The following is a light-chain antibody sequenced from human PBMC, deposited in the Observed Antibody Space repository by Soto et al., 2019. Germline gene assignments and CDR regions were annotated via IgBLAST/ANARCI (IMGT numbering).Light chain of an antibody. V-gene: IGLV2-11*03. CDR1: SSDVGGYDY. J-gene: IGLJ1*01. CDR3: CSYAGTYTNYV. CDR2: DVT. Sequence: ESGSPGQSVTISCSGTSSDVGGYDYVSWYQQHPGKAPKLVIYDVTKRPSGVPDRFSGSKSGNTASLTISGLQAEDEAGYYCCSYAGTYTNYVFGTGTQLTVL.